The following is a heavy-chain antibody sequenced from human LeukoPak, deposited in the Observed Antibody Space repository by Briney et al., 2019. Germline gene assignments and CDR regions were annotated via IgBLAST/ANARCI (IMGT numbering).Heavy chain of an antibody. Sequence: AGSLRLSCAASGFTFSSYAMSWVRQAPGKGLEWVSTISGSGGAGTYYADSVKGRFTVSRDNSRNTLYLPMNSLRAEDTAVYYCVKDRGGSPFYGMDVWGQGTTVTVSS. CDR1: GFTFSSYA. J-gene: IGHJ6*02. V-gene: IGHV3-23*01. D-gene: IGHD1-26*01. CDR2: ISGSGGAGT. CDR3: VKDRGGSPFYGMDV.